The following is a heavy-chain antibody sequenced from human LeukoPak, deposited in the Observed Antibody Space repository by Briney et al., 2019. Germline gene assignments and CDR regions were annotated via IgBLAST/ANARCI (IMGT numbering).Heavy chain of an antibody. Sequence: GGSLRLSCAASGFTFSSYEMNWVRQAPGKGLEWVSYISSSGSTIYYADSVKGRFTISRDNAKNSLYLQMNSLRAEDTAVYYCAREKKVLGVNNYYYYYGMDVWGQGTTVTVSS. V-gene: IGHV3-48*03. CDR1: GFTFSSYE. CDR2: ISSSGSTI. CDR3: AREKKVLGVNNYYYYYGMDV. D-gene: IGHD3-10*01. J-gene: IGHJ6*02.